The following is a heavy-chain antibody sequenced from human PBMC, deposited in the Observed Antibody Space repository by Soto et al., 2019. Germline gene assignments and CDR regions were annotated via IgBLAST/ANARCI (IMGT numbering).Heavy chain of an antibody. CDR2: ITPIFGTA. Sequence: ASVQVSCKASGGTFSSYSISWVRQAPGQGLGRMGGITPIFGTANYAQKLQGRDTITADTSTSKAYMHLSSLRSEHTAVYYCASVSGSGLWFGELPPGSFYYGMDVWGQGTTVTVSS. CDR1: GGTFSSYS. D-gene: IGHD3-10*01. V-gene: IGHV1-69*06. J-gene: IGHJ6*02. CDR3: ASVSGSGLWFGELPPGSFYYGMDV.